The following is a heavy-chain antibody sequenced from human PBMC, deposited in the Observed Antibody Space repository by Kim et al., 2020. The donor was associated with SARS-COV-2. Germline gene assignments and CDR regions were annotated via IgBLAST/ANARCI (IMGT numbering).Heavy chain of an antibody. CDR3: AGGMGITVADGS. J-gene: IGHJ1*01. CDR1: GFNFSTYP. Sequence: GGSLSLSCAVSGFNFSTYPMTWFRQAPGTGLDWVSSISGDSTTIYYAESVRSRFTISRDNTMNTLYLQMNRLRGEDTADYYCAGGMGITVADGSCGQGT. V-gene: IGHV3-48*01. D-gene: IGHD6-13*01. CDR2: ISGDSTTI.